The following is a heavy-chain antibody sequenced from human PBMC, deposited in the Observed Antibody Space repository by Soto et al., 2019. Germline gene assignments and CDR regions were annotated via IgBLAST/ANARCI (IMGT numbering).Heavy chain of an antibody. D-gene: IGHD1-1*01. J-gene: IGHJ4*02. Sequence: QVQLVRAGGGVIQTGRSLRLSCAASGFMFSNHGMHWVRQAPGKGLEWVAVIWSDGNNRYYADSVKGRFTISRDNSKNTLYLQMNSLRAEDTAVYYCVRGDNWNDEASDYWGQGTLVTVSS. CDR1: GFMFSNHG. V-gene: IGHV3-33*01. CDR2: IWSDGNNR. CDR3: VRGDNWNDEASDY.